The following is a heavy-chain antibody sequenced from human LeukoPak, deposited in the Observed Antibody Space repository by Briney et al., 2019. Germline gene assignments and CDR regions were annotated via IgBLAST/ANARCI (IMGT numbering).Heavy chain of an antibody. D-gene: IGHD6-13*01. CDR2: IDTDGTIT. CDR1: GFTFSTYW. V-gene: IGHV3-74*01. CDR3: ARGGAAAGLFDY. Sequence: LGGSLRLSCAASGFTFSTYWMHWVRQAPGKGLVWVSRIDTDGTITTYADSVKGRFTISRDNAKNTLYLQMNSLRAEDTALYYCARGGAAAGLFDYWGRGTLVTVSS. J-gene: IGHJ4*02.